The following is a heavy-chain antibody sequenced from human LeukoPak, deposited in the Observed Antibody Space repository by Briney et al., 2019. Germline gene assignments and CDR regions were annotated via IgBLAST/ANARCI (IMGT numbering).Heavy chain of an antibody. J-gene: IGHJ3*02. V-gene: IGHV3-23*01. Sequence: GGSLRLSCAASGFTFSSYAMSWGRQAPGGGLEWVSAISGSGGSTYYACSVKGRFTISRDNSKNTLYLQMNSLRAEDTAVYYCAKYSGSYWDSFDIWGQGTMVTVSS. CDR1: GFTFSSYA. CDR3: AKYSGSYWDSFDI. D-gene: IGHD1-26*01. CDR2: ISGSGGST.